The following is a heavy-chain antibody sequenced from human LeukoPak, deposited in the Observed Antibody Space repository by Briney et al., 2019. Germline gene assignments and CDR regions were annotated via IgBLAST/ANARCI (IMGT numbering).Heavy chain of an antibody. D-gene: IGHD5-18*01. V-gene: IGHV4-59*01. CDR1: GGSISSYY. J-gene: IGHJ6*02. Sequence: PSETLSLTCTVSGGSISSYYWSWIRQPPGKGLEWIGYIYYSGSTNYNPSLKSRATISVDTSKNQFSLKLSSVTAADTAVYYCARVEYSYGYYYYYGMDVWGQGTTVTVSS. CDR2: IYYSGST. CDR3: ARVEYSYGYYYYYGMDV.